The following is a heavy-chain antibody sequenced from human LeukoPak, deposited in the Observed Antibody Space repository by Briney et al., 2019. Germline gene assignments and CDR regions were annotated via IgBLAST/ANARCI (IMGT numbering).Heavy chain of an antibody. Sequence: GRSLRLSCAASGFTFNTFSMNWVRQAPGKGPEWVSYISSSGTTTYYADSVKGRFTISRDNAKNSLSLQMNSLRAEDLAVYYCAKYSYSHGYFDYWGQGTLVTVSS. J-gene: IGHJ4*02. CDR2: ISSSGTTT. CDR1: GFTFNTFS. CDR3: AKYSYSHGYFDY. D-gene: IGHD5-18*01. V-gene: IGHV3-48*04.